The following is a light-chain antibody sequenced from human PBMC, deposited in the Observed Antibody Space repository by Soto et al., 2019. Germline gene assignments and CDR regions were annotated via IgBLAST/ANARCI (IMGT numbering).Light chain of an antibody. V-gene: IGLV1-44*01. CDR1: SSNFGGNT. CDR3: AAWDDSLNGWV. CDR2: GND. Sequence: QSVLTQPPSASGTPGQRVIISCSGSSSNFGGNTANWYQQFPGTAPKVLIYGNDPRPSGVPDRFSGSKSGTSASLAISGLQSEDEADYYCAAWDDSLNGWVFGGGTKVTVL. J-gene: IGLJ3*02.